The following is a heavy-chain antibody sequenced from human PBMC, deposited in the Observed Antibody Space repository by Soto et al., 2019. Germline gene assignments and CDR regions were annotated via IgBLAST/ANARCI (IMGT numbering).Heavy chain of an antibody. CDR3: VMVDNYVTPTPHDV. J-gene: IGHJ6*02. D-gene: IGHD3-16*01. CDR1: GYIFVNYG. CDR2: ISPYTGNT. Sequence: QVQLVQSGDEVKKPGASVKVSCKASGYIFVNYGIAWVRQAPGQGLEWMGWISPYTGNTNSATKVQGRLTMTTDTSTSTAYMDLGSLTSDDTAVYYCVMVDNYVTPTPHDVWGQGTTVTVSS. V-gene: IGHV1-18*01.